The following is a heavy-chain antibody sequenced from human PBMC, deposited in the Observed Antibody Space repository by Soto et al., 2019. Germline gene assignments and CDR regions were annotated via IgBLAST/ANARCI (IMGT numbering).Heavy chain of an antibody. CDR3: ASPGYMSGRYGGI. Sequence: ASVKVSCKASGYTFTSYDINWVRQATGQGLEWMGWMNPNSGNTGYAQKFQGRVTMTRNTSISTAYMELSSLRSEDTAMYYCASPGYMSGRYGGIWGQGTMVTVPS. CDR2: MNPNSGNT. CDR1: GYTFTSYD. J-gene: IGHJ3*02. D-gene: IGHD6-19*01. V-gene: IGHV1-8*01.